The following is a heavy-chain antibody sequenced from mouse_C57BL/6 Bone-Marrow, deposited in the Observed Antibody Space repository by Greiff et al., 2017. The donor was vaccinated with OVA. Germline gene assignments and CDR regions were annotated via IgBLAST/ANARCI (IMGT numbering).Heavy chain of an antibody. CDR2: ISDGGSYT. Sequence: EVQLVESGGGLVKPGGSLKLSCEASGFTFSSYAMSWVRQTPEKRLEWVATISDGGSYTYYPDNVKGRFTISRDNAKNNLYMQMSHLKSEDTAMYYCARGDLPWFAYWGQGTLVTVSA. V-gene: IGHV5-4*01. D-gene: IGHD2-1*01. CDR1: GFTFSSYA. J-gene: IGHJ3*01. CDR3: ARGDLPWFAY.